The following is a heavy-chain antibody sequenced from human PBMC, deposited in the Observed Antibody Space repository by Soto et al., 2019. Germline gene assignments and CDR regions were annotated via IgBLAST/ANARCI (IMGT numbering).Heavy chain of an antibody. CDR1: GGSISNYY. V-gene: IGHV4-4*07. J-gene: IGHJ2*01. CDR2: IYSTGST. D-gene: IGHD2-15*01. Sequence: QVHLQESGPGLVKPSETLSITCSVSGGSISNYYWSWIRQPAGKRLEWIGRIYSTGSTNYNPSLKSRVTMSLDTSQKQISLQLTSVTAADTAVYYCAREALSGGVWSFDLWGRGTLVTVSS. CDR3: AREALSGGVWSFDL.